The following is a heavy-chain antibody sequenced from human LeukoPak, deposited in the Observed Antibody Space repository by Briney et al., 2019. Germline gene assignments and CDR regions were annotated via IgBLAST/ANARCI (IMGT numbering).Heavy chain of an antibody. V-gene: IGHV1-8*01. Sequence: ASVKVSCKASGYTFTSCDINWVRQATGQGLEWMGWMNPNSGNTGYAQKFQGRVTMTRNTSISTAYMELSSLRSEDTAVYYCARFMGYDSSGYMALYYFDYWGQGTLVTVSS. D-gene: IGHD3-22*01. CDR3: ARFMGYDSSGYMALYYFDY. CDR1: GYTFTSCD. CDR2: MNPNSGNT. J-gene: IGHJ4*02.